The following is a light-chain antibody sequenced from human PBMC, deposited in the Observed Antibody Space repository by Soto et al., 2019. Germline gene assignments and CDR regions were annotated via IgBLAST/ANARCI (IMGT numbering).Light chain of an antibody. J-gene: IGKJ2*01. Sequence: DIQMTQSPSSVSASVGDRVTITCRASQDINNWLAWYQQKPGKAPKFLIFAASRLQSGVPSRFSGSGSETDFTLTISSLQPEDFATYYCQQAYSFPYTFGQGTKLEIK. CDR3: QQAYSFPYT. CDR1: QDINNW. V-gene: IGKV1-12*01. CDR2: AAS.